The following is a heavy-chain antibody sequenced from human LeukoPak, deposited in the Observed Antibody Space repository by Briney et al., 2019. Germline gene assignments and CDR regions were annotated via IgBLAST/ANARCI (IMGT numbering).Heavy chain of an antibody. D-gene: IGHD5-18*01. J-gene: IGHJ4*02. V-gene: IGHV3-23*01. CDR1: GFTFSSYA. CDR3: AKGNGYSYGRYYFDY. Sequence: GGSLRLSCAASGFTFSSYAMSWVRQAPGKGLEWVSAMSGSGGSTYYADSVKGRFTISRDNSKNTLYLQVNSLRAEDTAVYYCAKGNGYSYGRYYFDYWGQGTLVTVSS. CDR2: MSGSGGST.